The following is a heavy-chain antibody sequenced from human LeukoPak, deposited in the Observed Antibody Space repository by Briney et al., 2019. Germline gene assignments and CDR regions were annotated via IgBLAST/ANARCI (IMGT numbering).Heavy chain of an antibody. D-gene: IGHD6-19*01. CDR2: IKQDGSEK. V-gene: IGHV3-7*01. CDR1: GFTFSSYW. CDR3: ARIKIAVAGTGLLGFDY. J-gene: IGHJ4*02. Sequence: GGSLRLSCAASGFTFSSYWMSWVRQAPGKGLEWVANIKQDGSEKYYVDSVKGRFTNSRDNAKNSLYLQMNSLRAEDTAVYYCARIKIAVAGTGLLGFDYWGQGTLVTVSS.